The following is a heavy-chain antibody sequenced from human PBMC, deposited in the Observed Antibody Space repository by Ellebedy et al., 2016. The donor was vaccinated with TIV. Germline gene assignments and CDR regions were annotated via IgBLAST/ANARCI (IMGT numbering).Heavy chain of an antibody. V-gene: IGHV3-66*01. CDR3: ARASFYDVDLSGWYFDF. J-gene: IGHJ2*01. D-gene: IGHD3-10*02. CDR1: GSSVNTGY. CDR2: LYGDDRA. Sequence: GESLKISCAVSGSSVNTGYMSWVRQAPGKGPEWVSILYGDDRAFYADSVKGRFFISRDNSENTLYLQMSSLKAEDTAVYYCARASFYDVDLSGWYFDFWGRGTLVTVSS.